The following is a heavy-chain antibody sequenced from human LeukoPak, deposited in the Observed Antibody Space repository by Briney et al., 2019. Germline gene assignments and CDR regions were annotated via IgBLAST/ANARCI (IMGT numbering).Heavy chain of an antibody. CDR3: ARRTVVPAAEYER. CDR2: IKQDGSEK. Sequence: GGSLRLSYAASGFTFSSYWMSWVRQALGKGLEWVANIKQDGSEKYYVDSVKGRFTISRDNAKNSLYLQMNSLRAEDTAVYYCARRTVVPAAEYERWGQGTLVTVSS. D-gene: IGHD2-2*01. J-gene: IGHJ4*02. CDR1: GFTFSSYW. V-gene: IGHV3-7*01.